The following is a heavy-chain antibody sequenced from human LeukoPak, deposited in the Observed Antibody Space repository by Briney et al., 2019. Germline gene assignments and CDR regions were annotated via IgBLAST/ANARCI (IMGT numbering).Heavy chain of an antibody. CDR3: ATMGYYYGSGSYYATTNLVDY. CDR1: GYTFTDYY. CDR2: VDPEDGET. Sequence: ASVKISCKVSGYTFTDYYMHWVHQAPGKGLEWMGLVDPEDGETIYAEKFQGRVTITADTSTDTAYMELSSLRSEDTAVYYCATMGYYYGSGSYYATTNLVDYWGQGTLVTVSS. J-gene: IGHJ4*02. D-gene: IGHD3-10*01. V-gene: IGHV1-69-2*01.